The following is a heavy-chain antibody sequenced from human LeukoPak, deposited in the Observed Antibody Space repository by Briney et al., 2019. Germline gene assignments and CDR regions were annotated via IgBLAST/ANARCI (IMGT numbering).Heavy chain of an antibody. CDR2: INYSGSI. CDR3: ARGNWYLDY. J-gene: IGHJ4*02. D-gene: IGHD1-1*01. Sequence: SETLSLTCTVSGGSISSYYWSWIRQPPGKGLEWVGYINYSGSINYNPSLKSRVTISVDTSKNQFSLKVSSVTAADTAVYYCARGNWYLDYWGQGTLVTVSS. CDR1: GGSISSYY. V-gene: IGHV4-59*01.